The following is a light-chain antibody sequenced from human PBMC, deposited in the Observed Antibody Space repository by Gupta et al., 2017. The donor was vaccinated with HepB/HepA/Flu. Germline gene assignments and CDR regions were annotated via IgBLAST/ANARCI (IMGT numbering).Light chain of an antibody. V-gene: IGLV2-14*01. CDR2: NVS. CDR1: GSDLGNNNY. J-gene: IGLJ3*02. CDR3: SAYTSSRWV. Sequence: QSALTQPASVSGSPGPSITISCTGTGSDLGNNNYLSWYQQLPGKAPKVIIYNVSNRPSGGSNCFSGSESDNTASLTISGLQADDEDYYYCSAYTSSRWVFGGGTKLTVL.